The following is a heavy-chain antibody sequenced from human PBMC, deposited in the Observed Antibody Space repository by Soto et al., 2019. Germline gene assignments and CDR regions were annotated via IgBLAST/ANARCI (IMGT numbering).Heavy chain of an antibody. CDR1: GGTFSSDA. CDR3: ARSQGSSTSLEIYYYYYYGMDV. J-gene: IGHJ6*02. CDR2: IIPISGTA. D-gene: IGHD2-2*01. Sequence: GASVKVSCKASGGTFSSDAISWVRQAPGQGLEWMGGIIPISGTANYAQKFQGRVTITADESTSTAYMELSSLRSEDTAVYYCARSQGSSTSLEIYYYYYYGMDVWGQGTTVTVSS. V-gene: IGHV1-69*13.